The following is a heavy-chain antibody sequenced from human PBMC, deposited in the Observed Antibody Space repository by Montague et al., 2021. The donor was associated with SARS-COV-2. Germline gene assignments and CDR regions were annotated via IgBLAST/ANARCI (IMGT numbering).Heavy chain of an antibody. D-gene: IGHD2-21*02. CDR3: ARIFCGGDCDGSGVFDI. V-gene: IGHV4-31*03. J-gene: IGHJ3*02. CDR2: IYYSGSA. CDR1: GYSIDSGGYF. Sequence: TLSLTCTVSGYSIDSGGYFWSWLRQHPGKGLEWIGFIYYSGSADYNPSLESRVSISVDRSKYQFSLKLSSVTAADTAVYYCARIFCGGDCDGSGVFDIWGQGTMVTVSS.